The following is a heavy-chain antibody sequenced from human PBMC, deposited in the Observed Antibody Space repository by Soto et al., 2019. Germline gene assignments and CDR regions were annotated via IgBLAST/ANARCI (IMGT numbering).Heavy chain of an antibody. CDR1: GGSISDDSY. Sequence: SETLSLTCTVSGGSISDDSYWSWIRQTPGKGLEWIGYIYHTGNTYYNPSLRSRVPISVDKSKSQFSLKLISVTAADTAVYFCARDEYQLLSSVSWFDSWGQGTLVTVS. CDR3: ARDEYQLLSSVSWFDS. J-gene: IGHJ5*01. CDR2: IYHTGNT. D-gene: IGHD2-2*01. V-gene: IGHV4-30-4*01.